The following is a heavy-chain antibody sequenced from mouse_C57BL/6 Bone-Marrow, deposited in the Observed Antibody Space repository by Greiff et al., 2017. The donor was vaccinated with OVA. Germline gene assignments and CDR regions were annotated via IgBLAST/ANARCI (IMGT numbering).Heavy chain of an antibody. Sequence: EVKLVESGGGLVKPGGSLKLSCAASGFTFSDYGMHWVRQAPEKGLEWVAYISSGSSTIYYADTVKGRFTISRDTAKNTLFLQMTSLRSEDTAVYYCAKPNYRVDYYAMDYWGRGTSVTVSS. CDR3: AKPNYRVDYYAMDY. V-gene: IGHV5-17*01. J-gene: IGHJ4*01. CDR2: ISSGSSTI. D-gene: IGHD1-1*01. CDR1: GFTFSDYG.